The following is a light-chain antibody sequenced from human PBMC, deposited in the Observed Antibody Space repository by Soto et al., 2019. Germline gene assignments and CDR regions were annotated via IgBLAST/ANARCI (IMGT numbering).Light chain of an antibody. CDR1: QGISSA. V-gene: IGKV1D-13*01. J-gene: IGKJ3*01. CDR2: DAS. Sequence: ALQLTQSPSSLSASVGDRVTITCRASQGISSALAWYQQKPGKAPKLLIYDASNLESGLPSRFSGSGSWTDFTLTISSLQPEDFATYYCQQFNNYPFTFGPGTKVDIK. CDR3: QQFNNYPFT.